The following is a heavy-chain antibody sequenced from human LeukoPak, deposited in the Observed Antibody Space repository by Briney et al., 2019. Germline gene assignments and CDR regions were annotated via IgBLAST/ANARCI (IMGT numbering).Heavy chain of an antibody. J-gene: IGHJ5*02. D-gene: IGHD2-2*01. CDR3: TRDTDCSSTRCYDRNWFAP. V-gene: IGHV3-49*04. CDR2: IKNKAYGGTT. Sequence: GGSLRLSCITSGFTFGDYAMSWVRQAPGKGLEWVGFIKNKAYGGTTEYAASVKGRFTISRDDSKSTAYLQMNSLKTEDTAVYYCTRDTDCSSTRCYDRNWFAPWGQGTLVTVSS. CDR1: GFTFGDYA.